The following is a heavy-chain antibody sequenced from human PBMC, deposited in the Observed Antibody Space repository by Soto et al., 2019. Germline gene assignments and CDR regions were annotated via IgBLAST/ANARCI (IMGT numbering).Heavy chain of an antibody. Sequence: QVQLQQWGAGLLKPSETLSLTCAVYGGSFSGYYWSWIRQPPGKGLEWIGEINYSGSTNYNPSLRRFVTIAVDSSNNLFPQMLSLVTAATAVVYCGGESLVRTGGGKQLDYWGQGTLVTVSS. D-gene: IGHD3-16*01. V-gene: IGHV4-34*01. CDR3: GESLVRTGGGKQLDY. CDR1: GGSFSGYY. CDR2: INYSGST. J-gene: IGHJ4*02.